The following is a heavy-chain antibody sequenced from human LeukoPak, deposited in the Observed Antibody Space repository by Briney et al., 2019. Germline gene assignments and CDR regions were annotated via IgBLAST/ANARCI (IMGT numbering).Heavy chain of an antibody. V-gene: IGHV4-38-2*02. CDR1: GYSISSGYY. CDR2: IYHSGST. J-gene: IGHJ4*02. CDR3: ARARGGQFDY. Sequence: SETLSPTCTVSGYSISSGYYWGWIRQPPGKGLEWIGGIYHSGSTYYNPSLKSRVTISVDTSKNQFSLKLSSVTAADTAVYYCARARGGQFDYWGQGTLVTVSS.